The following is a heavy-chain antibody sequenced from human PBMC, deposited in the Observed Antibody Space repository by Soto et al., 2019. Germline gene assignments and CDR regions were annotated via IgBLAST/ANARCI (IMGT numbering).Heavy chain of an antibody. CDR2: ISGSGVTI. CDR1: GFIFSNYV. Sequence: EVQLLDSGGGLVQPGGSLRLSCAASGFIFSNYVMTWVRQAPGKGLEWVSSISGSGVTIYYADSVRGRFTISRDNSRNTVYLQMNSLRADDTAVYYWAKVPLRPYYFDYWGPGTLGTVSS. J-gene: IGHJ4*02. CDR3: AKVPLRPYYFDY. D-gene: IGHD4-17*01. V-gene: IGHV3-23*01.